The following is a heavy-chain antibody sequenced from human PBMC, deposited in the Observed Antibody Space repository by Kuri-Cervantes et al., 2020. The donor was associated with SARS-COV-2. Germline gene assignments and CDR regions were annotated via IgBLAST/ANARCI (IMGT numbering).Heavy chain of an antibody. D-gene: IGHD3-3*01. CDR1: GGSISSSSYY. J-gene: IGHJ4*02. V-gene: IGHV4-39*07. CDR3: ARAVGGFLEWLLYFDY. Sequence: GSLRLSCTVSGGSISSSSYYWGWIRQPPGKGLEWIGSIYYSGSTYYNPSLKSRVTISVDTSKNQFSLKLSSVTAADTAVYYCARAVGGFLEWLLYFDYWGQGTLVTVSS. CDR2: IYYSGST.